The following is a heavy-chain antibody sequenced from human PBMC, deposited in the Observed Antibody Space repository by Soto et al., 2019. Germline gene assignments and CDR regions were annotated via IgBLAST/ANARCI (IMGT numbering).Heavy chain of an antibody. CDR1: GFTFSSYW. D-gene: IGHD6-19*01. V-gene: IGHV3-74*01. J-gene: IGHJ5*01. Sequence: EVQLVESGGSLVQPGGSLRLSCAASGFTFSSYWMHWVRQAPGKGLVWVSRINTDGSSITYADSVKGRFTISRDNAKNALYLQMNSLRAEDTAVYYCAREAFYSSGWFGYWGQGTLVTVSS. CDR2: INTDGSSI. CDR3: AREAFYSSGWFGY.